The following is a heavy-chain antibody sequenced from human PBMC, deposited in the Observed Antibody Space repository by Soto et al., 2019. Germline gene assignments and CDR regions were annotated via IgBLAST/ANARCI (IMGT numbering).Heavy chain of an antibody. J-gene: IGHJ5*02. V-gene: IGHV4-39*01. CDR1: GGSISSSSYY. CDR2: IYYSGST. D-gene: IGHD3-9*01. CDR3: ARGFNDILTGYYKPGWFDP. Sequence: SETLSLTCTVSGGSISSSSYYWGWIRQPPGKGLEWIGSIYYSGSTYYNPSLKSRVTISVDTSKNQFSLKLSSVTAADTAVYYCARGFNDILTGYYKPGWFDPWGQG.